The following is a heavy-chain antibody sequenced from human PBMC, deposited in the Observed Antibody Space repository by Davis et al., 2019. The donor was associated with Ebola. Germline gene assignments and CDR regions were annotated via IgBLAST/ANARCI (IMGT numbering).Heavy chain of an antibody. J-gene: IGHJ6*04. Sequence: SQTLSLTCAVYGGSFSGYYWSWIRQSAGKGLEWIGRIYSSGNINYNPSLQSRVTMSVDTSKNRFSLNLTSVTAADTAIYYCTREPARAVWGKGITVIVSS. V-gene: IGHV4-4*07. CDR1: GGSFSGYY. CDR2: IYSSGNI. CDR3: TREPARAV.